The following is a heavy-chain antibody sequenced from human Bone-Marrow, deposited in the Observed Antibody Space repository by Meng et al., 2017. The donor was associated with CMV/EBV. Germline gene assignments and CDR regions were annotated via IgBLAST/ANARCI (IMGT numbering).Heavy chain of an antibody. CDR1: GYTFTSYD. CDR2: MNPNSGNT. D-gene: IGHD2-2*01. CDR3: ARGAGLGYCSSTSCSLPYYYYGMDV. Sequence: ASVKVSCKASGYTFTSYDINWVRQATGQGLEWMGWMNPNSGNTGYAQKFQGRVTITRNTSIGTAYMELSSLRSEDTAVYYCARGAGLGYCSSTSCSLPYYYYGMDVWGQGTTVTVSS. V-gene: IGHV1-8*03. J-gene: IGHJ6*02.